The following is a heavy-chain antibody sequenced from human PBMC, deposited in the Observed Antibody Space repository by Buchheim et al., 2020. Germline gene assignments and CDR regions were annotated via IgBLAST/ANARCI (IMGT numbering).Heavy chain of an antibody. Sequence: EVQLLESGGGLVQPGGSLRLSCEASGFTFSRCGMSWVRQAPGKGLEWVSTISGGGSSPSYADSMKGRLNIFRDNSKNPLYLQMSGLRAEDTAIYYCAKGRGTTGTLFDYWGQGTL. J-gene: IGHJ4*02. D-gene: IGHD4-17*01. CDR2: ISGGGSSP. V-gene: IGHV3-23*01. CDR1: GFTFSRCG. CDR3: AKGRGTTGTLFDY.